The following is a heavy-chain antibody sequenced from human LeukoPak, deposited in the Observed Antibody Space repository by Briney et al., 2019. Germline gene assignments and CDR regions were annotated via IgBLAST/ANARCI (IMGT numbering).Heavy chain of an antibody. D-gene: IGHD3-3*01. Sequence: GGSLRLSCAASGFTVSSNYMSWVRQAPGKGLEWVSVIYSGGSTYYADSVKGRFTISGDNSKNTLYLQMNSLRAEDTAVYYCANHYDFWSGYSNWFDPWGQGTLVTVSS. J-gene: IGHJ5*02. CDR1: GFTVSSNY. CDR2: IYSGGST. CDR3: ANHYDFWSGYSNWFDP. V-gene: IGHV3-66*02.